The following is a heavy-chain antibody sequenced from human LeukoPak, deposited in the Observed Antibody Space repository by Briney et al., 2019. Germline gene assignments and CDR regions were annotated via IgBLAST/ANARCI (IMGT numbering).Heavy chain of an antibody. V-gene: IGHV4-4*07. Sequence: SETLTLTCTVSGGSISSYYWNWIRQPAGKGLEWIGRIHTSGSTNYNPSLKSRVTVSVDTSKNQFSLRLSYVTAADTAVYYCARGKVVAGTPGQNSWDHWGQGTLVTVSS. CDR2: IHTSGST. CDR1: GGSISSYY. J-gene: IGHJ4*02. CDR3: ARGKVVAGTPGQNSWDH. D-gene: IGHD6-19*01.